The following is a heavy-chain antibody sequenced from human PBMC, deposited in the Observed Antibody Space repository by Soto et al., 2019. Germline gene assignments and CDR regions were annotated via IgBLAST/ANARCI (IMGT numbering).Heavy chain of an antibody. Sequence: ASVKVSCKASGYSFTDYHIHWVRQAPGQGLEWLGRINPKSGGTSTAQKFQGWVTMTTDTSISTASMELTRLTSDDTAIYYCARGDSTDCYKAVSDFLYNHDTDVWGQGTAVTVS. CDR2: INPKSGGT. CDR3: ARGDSTDCYKAVSDFLYNHDTDV. J-gene: IGHJ6*02. CDR1: GYSFTDYH. V-gene: IGHV1-2*04. D-gene: IGHD2-21*01.